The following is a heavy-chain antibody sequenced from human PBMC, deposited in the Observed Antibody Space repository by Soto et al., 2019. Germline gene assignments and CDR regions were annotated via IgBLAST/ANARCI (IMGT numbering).Heavy chain of an antibody. CDR1: GFTFNSYG. Sequence: QVQLVESGGGVVQPGRSLRLSCAASGFTFNSYGMHWVRQAPGKGLEWVAVIWYDGSNKYYADSVKGRVTISRDNSKNTLYLEMNSLRGEDTAVYYCARIRSLWGDYDYHHDAMDVWGQGTTVTVSS. D-gene: IGHD4-17*01. V-gene: IGHV3-33*01. CDR3: ARIRSLWGDYDYHHDAMDV. CDR2: IWYDGSNK. J-gene: IGHJ6*02.